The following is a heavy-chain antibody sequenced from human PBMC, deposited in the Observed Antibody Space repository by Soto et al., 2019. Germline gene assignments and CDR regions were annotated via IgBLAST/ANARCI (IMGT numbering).Heavy chain of an antibody. CDR3: AKVPRGYYYGMDV. V-gene: IGHV3-43*01. CDR2: ISWDGGST. CDR1: GFTFDDYT. D-gene: IGHD3-10*01. J-gene: IGHJ6*02. Sequence: EVQLVESGGVVVQPGGSLRLSCAASGFTFDDYTMHWVRQAPGKGLEWVSLISWDGGSTYYADSVKGRFTISRDNSKNSLYLQINSLRTEDTALYYCAKVPRGYYYGMDVWGQGTTVTVSS.